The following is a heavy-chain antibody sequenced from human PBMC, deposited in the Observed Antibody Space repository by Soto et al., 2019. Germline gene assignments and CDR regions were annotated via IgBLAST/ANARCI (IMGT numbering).Heavy chain of an antibody. CDR2: ISYDGTKK. D-gene: IGHD5-18*01. V-gene: IGHV3-30*18. CDR1: GFSFSTYG. J-gene: IGHJ6*02. CDR3: AKDPVPRGAMGSSTYYYYGMDV. Sequence: GVLRLSCEASGFSFSTYGMHWVRQAPGKGLQWVAVISYDGTKKYYADSVKGRFTISRDNSKSTLFLQMNSLRAEDTAVYYCAKDPVPRGAMGSSTYYYYGMDVWGQGTTVTVSS.